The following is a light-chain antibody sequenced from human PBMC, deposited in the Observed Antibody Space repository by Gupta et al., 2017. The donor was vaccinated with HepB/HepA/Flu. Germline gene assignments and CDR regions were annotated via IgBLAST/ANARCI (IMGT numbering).Light chain of an antibody. Sequence: DIQLTPSPSFLSASVGDRVTITCRASQGISSYLAWYQQKPGKAPQFLISAASTLQTGVPSRFSGSGSGTEFTLTISSLQPEDFATYYCHQFDTSPLSFGGGTKVEIK. CDR2: AAS. J-gene: IGKJ4*01. CDR3: HQFDTSPLS. V-gene: IGKV1-9*01. CDR1: QGISSY.